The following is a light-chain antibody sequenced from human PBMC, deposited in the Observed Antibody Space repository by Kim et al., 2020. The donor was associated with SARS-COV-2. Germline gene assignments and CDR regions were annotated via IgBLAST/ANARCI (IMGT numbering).Light chain of an antibody. J-gene: IGKJ5*01. CDR1: QSVTNE. Sequence: EIVLTQSPATLSLSPGERATLSCRASQSVTNELAWYQQTPGQAPRLLIYDASDRAAGIPARFSGSGSGTDFTLTISSLEPEDFAVYYCQQRNSWPVTFGQGTRLDIK. CDR3: QQRNSWPVT. V-gene: IGKV3-11*01. CDR2: DAS.